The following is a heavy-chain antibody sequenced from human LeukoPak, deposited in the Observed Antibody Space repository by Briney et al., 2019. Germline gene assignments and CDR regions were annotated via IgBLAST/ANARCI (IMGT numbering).Heavy chain of an antibody. CDR3: ARDLGGVPAARD. D-gene: IGHD2-2*01. J-gene: IGHJ4*02. CDR2: INPTSGGT. CDR1: GYTFTGYY. V-gene: IGHV1-2*02. Sequence: AXVKVSCXASGYTFTGYYMHWVRQAPGQGLEWMGWINPTSGGTNYAQIFQGRVTMTRDTSITTAYMELSRLRSDDTAVYCCARDLGGVPAARDWGQGTLVTVSS.